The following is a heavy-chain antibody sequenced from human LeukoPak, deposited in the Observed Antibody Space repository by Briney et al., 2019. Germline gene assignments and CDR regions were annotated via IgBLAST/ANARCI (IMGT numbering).Heavy chain of an antibody. J-gene: IGHJ4*02. D-gene: IGHD3-10*01. CDR2: VSYSGSP. Sequence: PSETLSLTCTVSGASINIYTYYWGWIRQPPGKGLEWIGSVSYSGSPYYNPSLTSRVTISVDTSKNQFSLKLSSVTAADTAVYYCARQFGGNWAFDYWGQGTLVTVSS. V-gene: IGHV4-39*01. CDR3: ARQFGGNWAFDY. CDR1: GASINIYTYY.